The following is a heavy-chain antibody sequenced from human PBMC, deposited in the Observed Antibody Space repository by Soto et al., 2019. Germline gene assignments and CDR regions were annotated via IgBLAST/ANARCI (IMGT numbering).Heavy chain of an antibody. Sequence: ASVKVPCKASGYTFTSYAMHWVRQAPGQRLEWMGWINAGNGNTKYSQKFQGRVTITRDTSASTAYMELSSLRSEDTAVYYCAKDARPDGFWDFDYWGQGTLVTVSS. D-gene: IGHD5-12*01. CDR3: AKDARPDGFWDFDY. V-gene: IGHV1-3*01. CDR1: GYTFTSYA. J-gene: IGHJ4*02. CDR2: INAGNGNT.